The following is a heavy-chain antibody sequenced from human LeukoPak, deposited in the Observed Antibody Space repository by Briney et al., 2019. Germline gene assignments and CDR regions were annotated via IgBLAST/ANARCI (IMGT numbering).Heavy chain of an antibody. CDR2: VSTGGDRA. V-gene: IGHV3-23*01. Sequence: SGGSLRLSCAASGFTFSNYPMDWVRQAPGKGLEWVSAVSTGGDRAYYADSVKGRFTTSRDNSRNTLYLQMNSLRAEDTAVYYCATLPELLMDHFDYWGQGTLVTVSS. CDR3: ATLPELLMDHFDY. CDR1: GFTFSNYP. D-gene: IGHD1-26*01. J-gene: IGHJ4*02.